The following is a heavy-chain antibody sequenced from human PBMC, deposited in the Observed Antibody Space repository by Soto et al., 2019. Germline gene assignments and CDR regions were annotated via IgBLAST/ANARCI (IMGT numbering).Heavy chain of an antibody. CDR3: ASDTISHRLYYMDV. J-gene: IGHJ6*03. Sequence: SETLSLTCAVYGGSFSGYYWSWIRQPPGKGLEWIGEINHSGSTNYNPSLKSRVTISVDTSKNQFSLKLSSVTAADTAVYYCASDTISHRLYYMDVWGKGTTVTVSS. D-gene: IGHD3-3*01. CDR1: GGSFSGYY. V-gene: IGHV4-34*01. CDR2: INHSGST.